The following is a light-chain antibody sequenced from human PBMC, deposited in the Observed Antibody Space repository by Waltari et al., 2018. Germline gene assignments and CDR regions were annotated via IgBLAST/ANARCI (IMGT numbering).Light chain of an antibody. J-gene: IGKJ5*01. CDR2: ETS. V-gene: IGKV3-11*01. CDR3: QQRKYWPPFT. CDR1: HDGNNY. Sequence: EVVLTHSQATLSLSPEDRPTLPSRVSHDGNNYLAWYQQKPGQAPRLLIYETSNRATGIPARFSGSGSGTDFTLTISSVEAEDVAVYYCQQRKYWPPFTFGQGTRLEIK.